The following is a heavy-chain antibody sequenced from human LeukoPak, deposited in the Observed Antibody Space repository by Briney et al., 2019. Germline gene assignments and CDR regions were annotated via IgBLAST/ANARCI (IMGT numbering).Heavy chain of an antibody. J-gene: IGHJ4*02. CDR3: ARASARYSYGALEY. CDR1: GGTFSSYT. V-gene: IGHV1-69*02. D-gene: IGHD5-18*01. CDR2: IIPILGIA. Sequence: SVTVSCQASGGTFSSYTISWVRQARGQGLEWMGIIIPILGIANYAQKFQGRVTITADKSTSTVYMELSSLRSEDTAVYYCARASARYSYGALEYWGQGTLVTVSS.